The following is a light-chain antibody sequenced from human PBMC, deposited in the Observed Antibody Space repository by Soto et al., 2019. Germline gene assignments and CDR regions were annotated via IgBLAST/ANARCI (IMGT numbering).Light chain of an antibody. CDR3: QQYDNWPIT. V-gene: IGKV3-15*01. CDR1: QSVSSN. CDR2: GAS. Sequence: ESVLTQSPTTLSVSPGERATLSCRASQSVSSNLAWYQQKPGQAPRLLIYGASTRATGIPARFSGSGSGTEFTLIISSLQSEDSAVYYCQQYDNWPITFGQGTRLEI. J-gene: IGKJ5*01.